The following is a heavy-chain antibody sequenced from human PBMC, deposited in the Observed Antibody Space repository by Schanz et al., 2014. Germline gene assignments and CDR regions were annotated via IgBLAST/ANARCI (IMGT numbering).Heavy chain of an antibody. CDR2: LWHDGSKK. V-gene: IGHV3-33*01. D-gene: IGHD5-12*01. J-gene: IGHJ4*02. Sequence: VQLVESGGGWVQPGRSLRLSCVASGFTFSSYDVFWVRQAPGKGLEWVAILWHDGSKKYYADSVKGRFTVSRDNSKNTLYLQLNSLRAEDTAVYYCARDFHGYGPHLDYWGQGSLXTVSS. CDR1: GFTFSSYD. CDR3: ARDFHGYGPHLDY.